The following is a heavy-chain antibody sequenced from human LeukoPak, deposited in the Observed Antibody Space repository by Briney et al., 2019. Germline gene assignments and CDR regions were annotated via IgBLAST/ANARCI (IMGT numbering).Heavy chain of an antibody. CDR1: GNYW. V-gene: IGHV3-74*01. D-gene: IGHD2-2*01. CDR3: VSFYETY. CDR2: INSDGSWT. J-gene: IGHJ4*02. Sequence: GGSLRLSCAASGNYWMHWVRQAPGKGLVWVSHINSDGSWTSYADSVKGRFTISKNNAKNTVYLQMNNLRAEDTAVYYCVSFYETYWGRGTLVTVSS.